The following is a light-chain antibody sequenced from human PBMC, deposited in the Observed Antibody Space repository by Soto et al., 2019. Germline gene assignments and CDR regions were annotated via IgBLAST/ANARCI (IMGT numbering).Light chain of an antibody. CDR3: QQRSNWLRP. CDR1: QSVSSY. CDR2: AAS. J-gene: IGKJ5*01. Sequence: EIVLTQSPATLSLSTGERATLSCRSSQSVSSYLAWYQQKPGQAPRLLIYAASNRATGIPARFSGSGSVTDFTLTISSLECEYFAVYYCQQRSNWLRPVGQGTRLEIK. V-gene: IGKV3-11*01.